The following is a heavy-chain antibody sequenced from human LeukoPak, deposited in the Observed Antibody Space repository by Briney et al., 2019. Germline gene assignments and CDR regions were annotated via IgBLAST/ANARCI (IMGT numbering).Heavy chain of an antibody. Sequence: AGGSLRLSCAASGFTFSSYSMNWVRQAPGKGLEWVSIISSGSSAIFYADALKGRFTISRDDAKNLLYLDMNSLRAEDTAVYYCARVAIQLLGACDIWGQGTMVTVSS. J-gene: IGHJ3*02. D-gene: IGHD5-18*01. V-gene: IGHV3-21*04. CDR3: ARVAIQLLGACDI. CDR1: GFTFSSYS. CDR2: ISSGSSAI.